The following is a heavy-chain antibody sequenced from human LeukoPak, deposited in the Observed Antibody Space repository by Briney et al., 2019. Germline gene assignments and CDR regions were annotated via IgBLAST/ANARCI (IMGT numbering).Heavy chain of an antibody. CDR1: GYSISSGYY. V-gene: IGHV4-38-2*01. CDR3: ARQPALVVVAAPFDY. Sequence: SETLSLSCAVSGYSISSGYYWGWIRQPPGKGLEGIGSIYHSGSTYYNPSLKSRVTISVDTSKNQFSLKLSSVTAADTAVYYCARQPALVVVAAPFDYWGQGTLVAVSS. CDR2: IYHSGST. D-gene: IGHD2-15*01. J-gene: IGHJ4*02.